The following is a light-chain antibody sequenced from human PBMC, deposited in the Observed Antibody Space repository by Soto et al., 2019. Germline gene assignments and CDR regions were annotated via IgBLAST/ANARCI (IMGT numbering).Light chain of an antibody. Sequence: EIVLTQSPATLSLSPGERATLSCRASQSVSSYLAWYQQKPGQAPRLLIYDASNRATGIPDRFSGSGSGTDFTLTISGLEPEDFAVYYCQQYLTSPITFGQGTRLEIK. V-gene: IGKV3-11*01. CDR2: DAS. CDR3: QQYLTSPIT. J-gene: IGKJ5*01. CDR1: QSVSSY.